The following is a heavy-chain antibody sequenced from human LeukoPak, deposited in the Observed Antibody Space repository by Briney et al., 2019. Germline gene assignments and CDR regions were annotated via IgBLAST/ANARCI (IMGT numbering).Heavy chain of an antibody. CDR3: ARGPSYLDY. D-gene: IGHD3-10*01. J-gene: IGHJ4*02. CDR1: GVSISSYY. CDR2: IYFTVTT. V-gene: IGHV4-4*07. Sequence: PSETLSLTCTVSGVSISSYYWSWIRQPAGKGLEWIGRIYFTVTTNYNPSLKSRVTMSVDTPKKQFSLRLSSVTAADTAVYYCARGPSYLDYWGRGTLVTVSS.